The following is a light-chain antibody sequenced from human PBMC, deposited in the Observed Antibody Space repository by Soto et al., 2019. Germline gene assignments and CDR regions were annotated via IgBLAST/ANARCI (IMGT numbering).Light chain of an antibody. CDR3: KKYGSSKFN. J-gene: IGKJ3*01. CDR2: GAS. CDR1: QSVSRSN. Sequence: EIVFRHAPFSLSFSPGERATLSCRASQSVSRSNLAWYQQKPGQAPRLLIYGASSRATGIPDRFSGSGSGAELTTTITRMEPADFAAYYRKKYGSSKFNFGPGTNAAIK. V-gene: IGKV3-20*01.